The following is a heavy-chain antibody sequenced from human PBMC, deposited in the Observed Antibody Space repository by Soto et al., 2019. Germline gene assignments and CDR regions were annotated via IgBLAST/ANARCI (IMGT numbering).Heavy chain of an antibody. CDR2: IIPILGIA. D-gene: IGHD2-2*01. V-gene: IGHV1-69*08. J-gene: IGHJ5*02. CDR3: ARDVPADIVVVPAAIPRWFDP. Sequence: QVQLVQSGAEVKKPGSSVKVSCKASGGTFSSYTISWVRQAPGQGLEWMGRIIPILGIANYAQKFQGRVTITADKSTSTAYMELSSLRSEDTAVYYCARDVPADIVVVPAAIPRWFDPWVQGTLVTVSS. CDR1: GGTFSSYT.